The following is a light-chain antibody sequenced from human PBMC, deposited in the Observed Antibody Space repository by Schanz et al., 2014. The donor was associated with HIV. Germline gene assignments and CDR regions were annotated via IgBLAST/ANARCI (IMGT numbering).Light chain of an antibody. CDR1: SSNIGPGFD. CDR3: QSYDSSLSAVV. J-gene: IGLJ2*01. V-gene: IGLV1-40*01. CDR2: GNT. Sequence: QSVLTQPPSVSGAPGQRGTISCTGSSSNIGPGFDEHWYQKLPGTAPKLLIYGNTNRPSGVPDRFSGSKSGTSASLAITGLQAEDEADYYCQSYDSSLSAVVFGGGTKLTVL.